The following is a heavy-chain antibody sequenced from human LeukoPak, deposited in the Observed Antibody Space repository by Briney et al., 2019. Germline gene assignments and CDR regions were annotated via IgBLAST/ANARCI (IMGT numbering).Heavy chain of an antibody. J-gene: IGHJ4*02. CDR3: ARAPDTEFDY. CDR1: GFTFSSYA. V-gene: IGHV3-23*01. D-gene: IGHD5-18*01. Sequence: PGASLRLSCAAPGFTFSSYAMSWVRQAPGKGLEWVSGISGSGGNTYYADSVKGRFSISRDNSKNTLYLQMNSLRAEDTAVYYCARAPDTEFDYWGQGTLVTVSS. CDR2: ISGSGGNT.